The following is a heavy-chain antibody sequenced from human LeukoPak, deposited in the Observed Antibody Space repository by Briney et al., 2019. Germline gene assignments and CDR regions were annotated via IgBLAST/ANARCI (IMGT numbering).Heavy chain of an antibody. CDR1: GYTFTSNG. V-gene: IGHV1-18*04. D-gene: IGHD2-2*01. CDR2: IRAYNGNT. J-gene: IGHJ6*04. Sequence: ASVKVSCKASGYTFTSNGISWVRQAPGQGLEWMGWIRAYNGNTNYAQKLQGRVTMTTDTSTSTAYMELRSLRSDDTAVYYCARHSPVPAAMKGYYYYYYGMDVWGKGTTVTVSS. CDR3: ARHSPVPAAMKGYYYYYYGMDV.